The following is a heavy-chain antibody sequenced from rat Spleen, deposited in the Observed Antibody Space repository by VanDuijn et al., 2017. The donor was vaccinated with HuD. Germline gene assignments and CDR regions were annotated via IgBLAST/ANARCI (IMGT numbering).Heavy chain of an antibody. CDR2: ISSHSGTI. CDR3: ARNYGGSPFDY. Sequence: EVQLVESGGGLVQPGRSLKLSCAASGFTYSNYVMVWVRQAPGKGLEWVAYISSHSGTIYYADTVKGRFTISRDYAKNTLYLQLSSLRSEDTALYYCARNYGGSPFDYWGQGVMVTVSS. CDR1: GFTYSNYV. J-gene: IGHJ2*01. D-gene: IGHD1-11*01. V-gene: IGHV5-34*01.